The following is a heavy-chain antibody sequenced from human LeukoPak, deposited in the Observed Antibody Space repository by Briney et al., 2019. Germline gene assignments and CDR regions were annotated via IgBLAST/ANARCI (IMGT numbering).Heavy chain of an antibody. CDR3: ARSSNRHFES. Sequence: GGSLRLSCAASGFTFSSYAMSWVRQAPGKGLEWVSGISGSGDSTFYADSVKGRFTISRDNSKNTVHLQMNTLRAEDTALYYCARSSNRHFESWGQGTFVSVSS. CDR2: ISGSGDST. CDR1: GFTFSSYA. V-gene: IGHV3-23*01. D-gene: IGHD4-11*01. J-gene: IGHJ4*02.